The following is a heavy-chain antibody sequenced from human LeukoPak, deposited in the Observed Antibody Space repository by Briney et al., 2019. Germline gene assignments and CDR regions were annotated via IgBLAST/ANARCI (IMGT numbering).Heavy chain of an antibody. CDR1: GGSISSYY. J-gene: IGHJ6*03. V-gene: IGHV4-4*09. D-gene: IGHD6-13*01. Sequence: TSETLSLTCTVSGGSISSYYWSWIRQPPGKGLEWIGYIYTSGSTNYNPSLKSRVTISVDTSKNQFSLKLSSVTAADTAVYYCARLGGSSWTYYYYMDVWGKGTTVTVSS. CDR2: IYTSGST. CDR3: ARLGGSSWTYYYYMDV.